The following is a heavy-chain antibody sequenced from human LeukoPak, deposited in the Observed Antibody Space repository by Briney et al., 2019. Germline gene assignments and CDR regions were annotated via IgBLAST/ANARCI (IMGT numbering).Heavy chain of an antibody. Sequence: PSETLSLTCTVSGGSISSYYWSWIRQPPGKGLEWIGYIYYSGSTNYNPTLKSRVTISVDTSKNQFSLKLSSVTAADTAVYYCARQGGVPVMDAFDIWGQGTMVTVSS. CDR1: GGSISSYY. CDR2: IYYSGST. CDR3: ARQGGVPVMDAFDI. J-gene: IGHJ3*02. V-gene: IGHV4-59*08. D-gene: IGHD2-8*01.